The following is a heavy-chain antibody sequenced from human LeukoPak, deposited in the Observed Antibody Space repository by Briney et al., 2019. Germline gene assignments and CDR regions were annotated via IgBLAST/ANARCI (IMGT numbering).Heavy chain of an antibody. Sequence: GRCLCLSWAESEFTFSRYSMNWVRQAAGEGLEWVSSISSSSSYIYYADSVKGRFTISRDNAKNSLYLQMNSLRAEDTAVYYCARDWYCSGGSCYSFDYWGQGTLVTVSS. CDR2: ISSSSSYI. V-gene: IGHV3-21*01. CDR1: EFTFSRYS. CDR3: ARDWYCSGGSCYSFDY. J-gene: IGHJ4*02. D-gene: IGHD2-15*01.